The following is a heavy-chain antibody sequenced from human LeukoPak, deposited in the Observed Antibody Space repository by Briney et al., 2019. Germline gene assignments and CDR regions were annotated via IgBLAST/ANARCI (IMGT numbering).Heavy chain of an antibody. Sequence: ASVKVSCKASGYTFIGYYMHWVRQAPGQGLEWMGWINPSSGGTNYAQKFQGRVTMTRDTSISTAYMEVSRLRSDDTAVYYCARGVYGSGSYYGYWGQGTLVTVSS. CDR2: INPSSGGT. D-gene: IGHD3-10*01. V-gene: IGHV1-2*02. CDR3: ARGVYGSGSYYGY. J-gene: IGHJ4*02. CDR1: GYTFIGYY.